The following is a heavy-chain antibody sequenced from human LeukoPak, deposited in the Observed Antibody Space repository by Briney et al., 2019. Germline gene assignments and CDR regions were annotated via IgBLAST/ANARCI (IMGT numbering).Heavy chain of an antibody. CDR2: INHSGST. Sequence: PSETLSLTCAVYGGSFSGYYWSWIRQPPGKGLEWIGEINHSGSTNYNPSLKSRVTISVDTSENQFSLKLSSVTAADTAVYYCARGRGYSSGWFYFDYWGQGTLVTVSS. CDR3: ARGRGYSSGWFYFDY. D-gene: IGHD6-19*01. CDR1: GGSFSGYY. J-gene: IGHJ4*02. V-gene: IGHV4-34*01.